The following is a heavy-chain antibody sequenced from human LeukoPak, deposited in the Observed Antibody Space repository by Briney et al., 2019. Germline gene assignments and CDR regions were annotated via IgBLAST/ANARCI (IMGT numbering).Heavy chain of an antibody. V-gene: IGHV4-31*03. D-gene: IGHD6-13*01. J-gene: IGHJ5*02. CDR2: IYYTGST. CDR1: GGSISSDGYY. Sequence: SETLSLTCTVSGGSISSDGYYWSWIRQHPGKGLEWIGSIYYTGSTYYNPSLKSRATISVDTSKNHFSLKLTSVTAADTAVYYCARGTGGTAAADFDPWGQGTLVTVSS. CDR3: ARGTGGTAAADFDP.